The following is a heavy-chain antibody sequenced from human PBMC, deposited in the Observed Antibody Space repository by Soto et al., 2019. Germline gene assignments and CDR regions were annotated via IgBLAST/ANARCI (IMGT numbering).Heavy chain of an antibody. J-gene: IGHJ6*02. Sequence: PSETLSLTCTVSGGSISSSSYYWGWIRQPPGKGLEWIGSIYYSGSTYYNPSLKSRVTISVDTSKNQFSLKLSSVTAADTAVYYCARLVMAAGTWYYYYGMDVWGQGTTVTVSS. D-gene: IGHD6-13*01. CDR3: ARLVMAAGTWYYYYGMDV. V-gene: IGHV4-39*01. CDR1: GGSISSSSYY. CDR2: IYYSGST.